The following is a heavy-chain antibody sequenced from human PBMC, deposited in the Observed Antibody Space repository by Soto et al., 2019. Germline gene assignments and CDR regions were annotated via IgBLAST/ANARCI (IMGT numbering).Heavy chain of an antibody. D-gene: IGHD5-18*01. CDR3: AKDGSWPKTWIQLPFDP. Sequence: QVQLVESGGGVVQPGRSLRLSCAASGFTFSSYGMHWVRQAPGKGLEWVAVISYDGSNKYYADSVKGRFTISRDNSKNTLYLQMNSLRAEDTAVYYCAKDGSWPKTWIQLPFDPWGQGTLVTVSS. CDR1: GFTFSSYG. CDR2: ISYDGSNK. J-gene: IGHJ5*02. V-gene: IGHV3-30*18.